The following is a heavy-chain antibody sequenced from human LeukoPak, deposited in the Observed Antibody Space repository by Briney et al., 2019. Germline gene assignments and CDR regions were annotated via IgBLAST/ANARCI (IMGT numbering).Heavy chain of an antibody. CDR3: ARSNNYYDSSGYWFDY. CDR2: ISSSGSTI. CDR1: GFTFSDYY. J-gene: IGHJ4*02. D-gene: IGHD3-22*01. V-gene: IGHV3-11*01. Sequence: GGSLRLSCAASGFTFSDYYMSWIRQAPGKGLEWVPYISSSGSTIYYADSVKGRFTISRDNAKNSLYLQMNSLRAEDTAVYYCARSNNYYDSSGYWFDYWGQGTLVTVSS.